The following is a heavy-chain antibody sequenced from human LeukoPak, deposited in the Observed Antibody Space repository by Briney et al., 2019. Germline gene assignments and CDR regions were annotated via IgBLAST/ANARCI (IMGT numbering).Heavy chain of an antibody. CDR1: GYTFTSYD. Sequence: GASVKVSCKASGYTFTSYDINWVRQATGQGLGWMGWMNPNSGNTGYAQKFQGRVTMTRNTSISTAYMELSSLRSEDTAVYYCARLWHYYGSGSYYQFDPWGQGTLVTVSS. J-gene: IGHJ5*02. D-gene: IGHD3-10*01. V-gene: IGHV1-8*01. CDR3: ARLWHYYGSGSYYQFDP. CDR2: MNPNSGNT.